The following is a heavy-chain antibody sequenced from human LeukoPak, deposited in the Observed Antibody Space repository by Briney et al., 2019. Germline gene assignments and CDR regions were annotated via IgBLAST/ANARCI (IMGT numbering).Heavy chain of an antibody. CDR1: GLTFTIVNY. J-gene: IGHJ4*02. CDR2: INTNSGVT. V-gene: IGHV1-2*02. CDR3: TRDRLRKWFVT. D-gene: IGHD3-10*01. Sequence: SVKLSCASSGLTFTIVNYIHCLRQPPAQGPEWMVWINTNSGVTDYARKFQSRVTMTRDTSISTAYLELYRVTAADTAMYYCTRDRLRKWFVTWGQETLVTVSS.